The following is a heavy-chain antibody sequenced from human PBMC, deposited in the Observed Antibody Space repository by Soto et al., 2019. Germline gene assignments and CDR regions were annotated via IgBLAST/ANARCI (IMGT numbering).Heavy chain of an antibody. D-gene: IGHD3-3*01. Sequence: PSETLSLTCTVSGVSITDYHWSWIRQSPGRGLEWIGYIFSRGTPNYNPSLKSRVTISVDTSRNQFSLKLNSLTAADTAMYFCARGVSNYDFWSGYSHYYYYMDVWGKGTTVTVSS. CDR1: GVSITDYH. V-gene: IGHV4-59*12. CDR2: IFSRGTP. J-gene: IGHJ6*03. CDR3: ARGVSNYDFWSGYSHYYYYMDV.